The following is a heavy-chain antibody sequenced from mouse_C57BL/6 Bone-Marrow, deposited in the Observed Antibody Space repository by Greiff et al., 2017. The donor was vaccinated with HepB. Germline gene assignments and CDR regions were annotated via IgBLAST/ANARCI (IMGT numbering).Heavy chain of an antibody. CDR3: ARSALAPWFAY. V-gene: IGHV1-9*01. D-gene: IGHD3-1*01. Sequence: VQRVESGAEVMKPGASVKISCKATVYTFSSYWIEWVKQRPGHGLEWIGEILPGRGSTNYNEKFKGKATFTADTSSNTAYMQLSSLTSEDSAVDYCARSALAPWFAYWGQGTLVTVSA. CDR2: ILPGRGST. CDR1: VYTFSSYW. J-gene: IGHJ3*01.